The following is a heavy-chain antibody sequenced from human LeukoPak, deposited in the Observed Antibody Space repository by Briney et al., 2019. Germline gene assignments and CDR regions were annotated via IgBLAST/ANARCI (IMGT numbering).Heavy chain of an antibody. V-gene: IGHV3-11*04. D-gene: IGHD3-22*01. CDR3: ARDPEYYYDSSGQTGGH. J-gene: IGHJ4*02. CDR2: VSSSGTRI. Sequence: GGSLRLSCAASGFSFSDYYMSCIRDAPGKGLEWVSYVSSSGTRIYYADSVKGRFTISRDNVKNSLYLQMNSLRAEETAVYYCARDPEYYYDSSGQTGGHWGQGTLVTVSS. CDR1: GFSFSDYY.